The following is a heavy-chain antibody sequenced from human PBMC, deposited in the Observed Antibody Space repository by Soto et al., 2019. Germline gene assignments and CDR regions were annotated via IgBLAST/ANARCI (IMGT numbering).Heavy chain of an antibody. J-gene: IGHJ5*02. V-gene: IGHV3-23*01. D-gene: IGHD6-19*01. CDR1: GFTFSSYA. CDR2: ISGSGGST. Sequence: PGGSLRLSCAASGFTFSSYAMSWVRQAPGKGLEWVSAISGSGGSTYYADSVKGRFTIFRDNSKNTLYLQMNSLRAEDTAVYYCAKGNYSSGWYCFDHWGQGTLVTVSS. CDR3: AKGNYSSGWYCFDH.